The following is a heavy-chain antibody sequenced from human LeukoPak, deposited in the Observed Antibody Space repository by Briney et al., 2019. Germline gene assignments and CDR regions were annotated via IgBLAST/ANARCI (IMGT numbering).Heavy chain of an antibody. CDR2: ISRSGGNT. V-gene: IGHV3-23*01. J-gene: IGHJ5*02. CDR3: AKDRGFHYDSIGHRENWFDP. D-gene: IGHD3-22*01. CDR1: GFTFSNYV. Sequence: GGSLRLSCAASGFTFSNYVMIWVRHSPGKELEWVSSISRSGGNTYYAASVKGRFTISRDNSKNTVYLQMNTLRAEDTAVYYCAKDRGFHYDSIGHRENWFDPWGQGVLVTVSS.